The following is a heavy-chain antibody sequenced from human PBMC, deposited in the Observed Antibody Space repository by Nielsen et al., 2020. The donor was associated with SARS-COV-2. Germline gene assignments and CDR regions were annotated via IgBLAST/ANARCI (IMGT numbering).Heavy chain of an antibody. CDR2: IYPGDSDT. J-gene: IGHJ1*01. V-gene: IGHV5-51*01. Sequence: GESLKISCKGSGYSFTSYWIGWVRQMPGKGLEWMGIIYPGDSDTSYSPSFQGQVTISADKSISTAYLQWSSLKASDTAMYYCARTYYYDSSGYYPEYFQHWGQGTLVTVSS. CDR3: ARTYYYDSSGYYPEYFQH. CDR1: GYSFTSYW. D-gene: IGHD3-22*01.